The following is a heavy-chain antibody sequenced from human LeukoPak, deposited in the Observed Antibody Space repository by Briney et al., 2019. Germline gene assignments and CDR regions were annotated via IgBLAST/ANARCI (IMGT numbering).Heavy chain of an antibody. V-gene: IGHV3-23*01. D-gene: IGHD6-6*01. CDR2: ISGSGGST. CDR3: AKDLFPSIAARSNWFDP. CDR1: GFTFSSYA. J-gene: IGHJ5*02. Sequence: PGGSLRLSCAASGFTFSSYAMSWVRQAPGKGLEWVSAISGSGGSTYYADSVKGRFTISRDNSKNTLYLQMNSLRAEDTAVYYCAKDLFPSIAARSNWFDPWGQGTLVTVSS.